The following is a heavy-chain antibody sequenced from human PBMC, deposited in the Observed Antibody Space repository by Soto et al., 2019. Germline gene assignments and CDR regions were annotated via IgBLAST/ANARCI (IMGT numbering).Heavy chain of an antibody. J-gene: IGHJ5*02. V-gene: IGHV4-34*01. D-gene: IGHD2-2*01. CDR1: GGSFSCYY. CDR3: ARDVQDIVVVPAAEWRFDP. CDR2: INHSGST. Sequence: SETLSLTCAVYGGSFSCYYWSWSRQPPGKGLEWIGEINHSGSTNYNPSLKSRVTISVDTSKNQFSLKLSSVTAADTAVYYCARDVQDIVVVPAAEWRFDPWGQGTLVTVSS.